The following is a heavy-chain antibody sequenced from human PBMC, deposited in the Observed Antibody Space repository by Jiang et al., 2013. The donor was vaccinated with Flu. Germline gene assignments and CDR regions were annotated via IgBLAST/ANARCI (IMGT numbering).Heavy chain of an antibody. V-gene: IGHV1-24*01. Sequence: YAQKFQGRVTMTEDTSTDTAYMELSSLRSEDTAVYYCATDSRSTVVRFVDYWGQGTLVTVSS. D-gene: IGHD4-23*01. CDR3: ATDSRSTVVRFVDY. J-gene: IGHJ4*02.